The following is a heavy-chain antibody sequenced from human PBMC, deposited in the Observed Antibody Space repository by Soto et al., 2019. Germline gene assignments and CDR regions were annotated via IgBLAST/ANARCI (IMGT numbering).Heavy chain of an antibody. CDR1: GGSISSSSYY. Sequence: SEILSLTCTVSGGSISSSSYYWSWIRQPPGKGLEWIGYIYYSGNTYYNPSLKSRVTISVDTSKNQFSLKLSSVTAADTAVYYCARSNWNYYFDYWGQGTLVTVSS. J-gene: IGHJ4*02. D-gene: IGHD1-7*01. V-gene: IGHV4-30-4*01. CDR3: ARSNWNYYFDY. CDR2: IYYSGNT.